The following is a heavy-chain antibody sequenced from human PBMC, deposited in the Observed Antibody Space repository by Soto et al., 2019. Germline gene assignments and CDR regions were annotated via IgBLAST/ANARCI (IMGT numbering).Heavy chain of an antibody. Sequence: SETLSLTCAVYGGSFSAYYWSWIRQPPGKGLEWIGEINHSGSTNYNPSLKSRVTISVDTSKNQLSLKLSSVTAADTAVYYCARETYGDYVGYFDPWGQGTLVTVSS. D-gene: IGHD4-17*01. CDR1: GGSFSAYY. J-gene: IGHJ5*02. CDR3: ARETYGDYVGYFDP. CDR2: INHSGST. V-gene: IGHV4-34*01.